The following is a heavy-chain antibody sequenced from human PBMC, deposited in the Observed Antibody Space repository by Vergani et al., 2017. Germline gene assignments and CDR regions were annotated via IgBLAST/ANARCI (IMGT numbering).Heavy chain of an antibody. J-gene: IGHJ6*02. CDR2: INHSGST. CDR1: GGSFSGYY. V-gene: IGHV4-34*01. Sequence: QVQLQESGPGLLKPSETLSLTCAVYGGSFSGYYWSWIRQPPGKGLEWIGEINHSGSTNYNPSLKSRVTISVDTSKNQFSLKLSSVTAADTAVYYCARLARPYYYYGMDVWGQGTTVTVSS. CDR3: ARLARPYYYYGMDV.